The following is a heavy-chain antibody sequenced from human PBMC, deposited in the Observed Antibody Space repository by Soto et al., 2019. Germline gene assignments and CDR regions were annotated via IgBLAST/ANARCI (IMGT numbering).Heavy chain of an antibody. CDR1: GGSISSYY. Sequence: SETLSLTCTVSGGSISSYYWSWIRQPPGKGLEWIGYIYYSGSTNYNPSLKSRVTISVDTSKNQFSLKLSSVTAADTAVYYCARHGDYDILTGYHPGYFDLWGRGTLVTVSS. J-gene: IGHJ2*01. CDR2: IYYSGST. CDR3: ARHGDYDILTGYHPGYFDL. D-gene: IGHD3-9*01. V-gene: IGHV4-59*08.